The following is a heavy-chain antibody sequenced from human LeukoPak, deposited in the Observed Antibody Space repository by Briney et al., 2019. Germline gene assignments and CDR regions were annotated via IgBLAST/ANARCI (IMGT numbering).Heavy chain of an antibody. Sequence: SETLSLTCAVYGGSFSGYYWGWIRQPPGKGLEWIGSIYYSGSTYYNPSLKSRVTISVDTSKNQFSLKLSSVTAADTAVYYCARQVRTVTTNWFDPWGQGTLVTVSS. CDR1: GGSFSGYY. CDR2: IYYSGST. CDR3: ARQVRTVTTNWFDP. V-gene: IGHV4-39*01. J-gene: IGHJ5*02. D-gene: IGHD4-17*01.